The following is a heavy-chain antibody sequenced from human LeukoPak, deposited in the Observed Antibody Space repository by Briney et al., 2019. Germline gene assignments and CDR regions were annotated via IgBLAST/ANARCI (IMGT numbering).Heavy chain of an antibody. CDR1: GFTFSSYG. V-gene: IGHV3-30*02. CDR3: AKDLLEAAGIPSPGAFQH. J-gene: IGHJ1*01. Sequence: GGSLRLSCAASGFTFSSYGMHWVRQAPGKGLEWVAFIRYDGSNKYYADSVKGRFTISRDNSKNTLYLQMNSLRAEDTAVYYCAKDLLEAAGIPSPGAFQHWGQGTLVTVSS. CDR2: IRYDGSNK. D-gene: IGHD6-13*01.